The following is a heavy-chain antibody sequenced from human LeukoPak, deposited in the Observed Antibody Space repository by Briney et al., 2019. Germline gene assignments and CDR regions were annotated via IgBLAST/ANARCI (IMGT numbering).Heavy chain of an antibody. J-gene: IGHJ4*02. V-gene: IGHV3-23*01. Sequence: GGSLRLSCAGSGFSFSTYAMTWVRQAPGMGLESVSAINGSGGYTYYADSVKGRFTISRDNSKNTLYLQMNSLRAEDTAIYYCAKAEGKNPTGGRWLDWGQGTLVTVSS. CDR3: AKAEGKNPTGGRWLD. CDR2: INGSGGYT. D-gene: IGHD6-19*01. CDR1: GFSFSTYA.